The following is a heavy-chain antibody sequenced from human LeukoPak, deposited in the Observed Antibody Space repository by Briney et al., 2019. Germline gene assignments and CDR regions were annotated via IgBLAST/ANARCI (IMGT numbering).Heavy chain of an antibody. CDR3: AKDHTAMVTFAFDI. CDR2: IRYDGSNK. D-gene: IGHD5-18*01. Sequence: GGSLILSCAASGFTFSSYGMHWVRQAPGKGLEWVAFIRYDGSNKYYADSVKGRFTISRDNSKNTLYLQMNSLRAEDTAVYYCAKDHTAMVTFAFDIWGQGTMVTVSS. V-gene: IGHV3-30*02. J-gene: IGHJ3*02. CDR1: GFTFSSYG.